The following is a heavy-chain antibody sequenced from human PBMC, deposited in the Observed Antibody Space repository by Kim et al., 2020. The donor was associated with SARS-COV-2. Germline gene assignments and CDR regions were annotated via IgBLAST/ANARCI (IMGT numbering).Heavy chain of an antibody. D-gene: IGHD6-19*01. CDR1: GFTFSRYT. J-gene: IGHJ4*02. V-gene: IGHV3-23*01. CDR3: ALKGRGITVPGMRAFDH. Sequence: GGSLRLSCGTSGFTFSRYTMSWVRQAPGKGLEWVSDISDSGDNTNYAASVKGRFTISRDNSRNTLYLQMNSLRAEDTAVYYHALKGRGITVPGMRAFDHWGQGTLVTVSS. CDR2: ISDSGDNT.